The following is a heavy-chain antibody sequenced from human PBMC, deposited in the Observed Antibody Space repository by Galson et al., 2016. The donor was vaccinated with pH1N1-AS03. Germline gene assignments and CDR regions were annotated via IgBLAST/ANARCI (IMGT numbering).Heavy chain of an antibody. Sequence: SVKVSCKAHGGTFITCAISWVRQAPGQGLEWMGRIIPVFDTVDYAQKFQGRVTITADRSTSTVSMELSTLRSEDTAFYFCARDRDRYGSGTSFDYWGQGTLVTVSS. V-gene: IGHV1-69*06. CDR1: GGTFITCA. CDR2: IIPVFDTV. D-gene: IGHD3-10*01. J-gene: IGHJ4*02. CDR3: ARDRDRYGSGTSFDY.